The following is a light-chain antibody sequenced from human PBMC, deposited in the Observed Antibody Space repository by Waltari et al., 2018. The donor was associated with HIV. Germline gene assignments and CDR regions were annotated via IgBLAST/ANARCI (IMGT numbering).Light chain of an antibody. CDR3: QQYISSPSLT. J-gene: IGKJ4*01. CDR1: QSVINNY. Sequence: EIVLTQSPGTLSLSPGERATLSCRASQSVINNYLAWYQQKPGQAPRLLIYGASSRATGIPDRFSGSGSGTDFTLTISRLEPEDCAVYYCQQYISSPSLTFGGGTKVEIK. V-gene: IGKV3-20*01. CDR2: GAS.